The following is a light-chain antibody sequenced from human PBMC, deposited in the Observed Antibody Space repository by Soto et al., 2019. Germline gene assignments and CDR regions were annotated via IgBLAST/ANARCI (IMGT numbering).Light chain of an antibody. J-gene: IGLJ3*02. V-gene: IGLV1-47*02. CDR3: AAWDDTLSAWV. CDR1: FSNIGRDY. Sequence: QSVLTQPPSASGTPGQRVTISCSGSFSNIGRDYVYWYQQFPGTVPKLLIYTNNQRPSGVPDRFSGSKSGTSASLAISGLRSEDEAFYYCAAWDDTLSAWVFGGGTKLTVL. CDR2: TNN.